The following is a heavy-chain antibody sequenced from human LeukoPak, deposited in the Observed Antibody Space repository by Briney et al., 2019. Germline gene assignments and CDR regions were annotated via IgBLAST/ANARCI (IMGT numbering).Heavy chain of an antibody. CDR2: IYTSGST. J-gene: IGHJ6*03. CDR3: ARGIVVLVAATRDYYYYMDV. CDR1: GGSISSYY. Sequence: SETLSLTCTVSGGSISSYYWSWIRQPAGKGLEWIGRIYTSGSTNYNPSLKSRVTMSVDTSKNQFSLKLSSVTAADTAVYYCARGIVVLVAATRDYYYYMDVWGKGTTVTVS. D-gene: IGHD2-15*01. V-gene: IGHV4-4*07.